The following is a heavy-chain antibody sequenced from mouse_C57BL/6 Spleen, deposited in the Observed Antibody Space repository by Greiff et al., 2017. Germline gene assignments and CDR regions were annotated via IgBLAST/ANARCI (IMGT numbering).Heavy chain of an antibody. Sequence: VQLQQPGAELVKPGASVKLSCKASGYTFTSYWMHWVKQRPGQGLEWIGMINPNSGGTNYNEKFKSKATLTVDKSSSTAYMQLSSLTSEDSVVXYCARRGDSERYFDYWGQGTTLTVSS. V-gene: IGHV1-64*01. CDR2: INPNSGGT. CDR1: GYTFTSYW. J-gene: IGHJ2*01. CDR3: ARRGDSERYFDY. D-gene: IGHD2-12*01.